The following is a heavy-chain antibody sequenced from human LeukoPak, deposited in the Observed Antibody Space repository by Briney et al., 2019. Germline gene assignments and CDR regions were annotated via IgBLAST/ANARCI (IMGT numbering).Heavy chain of an antibody. CDR2: IKQDGSEK. Sequence: GGSLRLSCAASGFTFSSYWMSWVRQAPGKGLEWVANIKQDGSEKYYVDSVKGRFTISRDNAKNSLYLQMNSLRAEDTAVYYCATMARRSDPGYWGQGTLVTVSS. V-gene: IGHV3-7*01. CDR1: GFTFSSYW. CDR3: ATMARRSDPGY. J-gene: IGHJ4*02. D-gene: IGHD6-19*01.